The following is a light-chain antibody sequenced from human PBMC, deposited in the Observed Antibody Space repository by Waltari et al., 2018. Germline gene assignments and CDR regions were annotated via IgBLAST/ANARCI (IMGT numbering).Light chain of an antibody. CDR3: QQFGSSVMYT. CDR1: QSVSRSR. J-gene: IGKJ2*01. V-gene: IGKV3-20*01. CDR2: GAS. Sequence: EAVLTQSPGTLSLSPGESATLSCRASQSVSRSRIAWYLHRPGQAPRLLIYGASGRATGIPDRFSGSGSGTDFSLTISRVEPEDFAVYYCQQFGSSVMYTFGQGTKLEIK.